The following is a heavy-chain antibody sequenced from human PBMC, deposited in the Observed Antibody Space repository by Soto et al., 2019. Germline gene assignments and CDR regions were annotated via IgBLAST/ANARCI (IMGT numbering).Heavy chain of an antibody. J-gene: IGHJ6*02. CDR3: ARGGYYDNSWGKLSHYGLDV. Sequence: QVQLAQSANEVKKPGASVRVSCKAAGYTFIRYGIAWVRQAPGQGLEWMGWISPYNDYTVYAQKFQGRVSMTADTSTRTVYMNLGGLKSDDTAVYYCARGGYYDNSWGKLSHYGLDVWGQGTSVSVSS. D-gene: IGHD3-16*01. CDR1: GYTFIRYG. CDR2: ISPYNDYT. V-gene: IGHV1-18*01.